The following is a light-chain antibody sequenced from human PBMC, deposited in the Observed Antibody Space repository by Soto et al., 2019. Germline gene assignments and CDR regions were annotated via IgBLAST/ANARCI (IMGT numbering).Light chain of an antibody. CDR1: NSNIETNT. V-gene: IGLV1-44*01. CDR3: STWDDSLNGRV. Sequence: QSVLTQSPSASGTPGQRVTISCSGSNSNIETNTVNWYQQFPGTAPKLLIYSNNQRPSGVPDRFSGSKSGTSASLAISGLQSGDEADYYCSTWDDSLNGRVFGGGTKLTVL. CDR2: SNN. J-gene: IGLJ3*02.